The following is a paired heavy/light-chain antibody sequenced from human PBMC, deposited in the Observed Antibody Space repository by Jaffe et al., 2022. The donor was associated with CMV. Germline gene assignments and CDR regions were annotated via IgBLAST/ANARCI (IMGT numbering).Light chain of an antibody. J-gene: IGKJ1*01. CDR1: QGIGND. CDR2: GAS. CDR3: LHDSDYFPT. V-gene: IGKV1-17*01. Sequence: DIQMTQSPSSLSASVGDRVTITCRASQGIGNDLAWYQQKPGQAPKRLIYGASSLRSGAPSRFSGSGSGTEFTLTISSLQPEDFATYFCLHDSDYFPTFGQGTKVEI.
Heavy chain of an antibody. D-gene: IGHD3-9*01. CDR2: FYTSGDT. Sequence: QVQLQESGPGLVKPSETLSLTCTVSGASIRSYYWNWIRQPAGKRLEWIGRFYTSGDTKYNPSLKGRVTISVDTSKNEFSLRLTSVTAADTAIYYCARGQGHYQYLTGFEFDGPDVWGQGTLVTVSS. CDR1: GASIRSYY. V-gene: IGHV4-4*07. CDR3: ARGQGHYQYLTGFEFDGPDV. J-gene: IGHJ6*02.